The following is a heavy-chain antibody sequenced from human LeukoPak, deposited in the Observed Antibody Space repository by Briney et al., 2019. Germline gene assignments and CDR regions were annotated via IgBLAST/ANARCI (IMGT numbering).Heavy chain of an antibody. Sequence: GGPLRLSCAASGFTFSSYDMHWVRQAPGKGREWVAVISYDGSNKYYADSVKGRFAISRDNSKNTVYLQMNSLRVGDTAVYYCARANTPFADYWGQGTLVTVSS. CDR2: ISYDGSNK. V-gene: IGHV3-30*09. D-gene: IGHD2-2*02. CDR3: ARANTPFADY. J-gene: IGHJ4*02. CDR1: GFTFSSYD.